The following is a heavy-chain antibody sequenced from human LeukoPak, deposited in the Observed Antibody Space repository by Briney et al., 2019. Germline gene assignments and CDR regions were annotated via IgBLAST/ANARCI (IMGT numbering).Heavy chain of an antibody. CDR2: INHSGST. V-gene: IGHV4-34*01. D-gene: IGHD3-10*01. CDR1: GGSFSGYY. CDR3: ARHRLWFGEFAYYYYYYYMDV. J-gene: IGHJ6*03. Sequence: PSETLSLTCAVYGGSFSGYYWSWIRQPPGKGLEWIGEINHSGSTNYNPSLKSRVTISVDTPKNQFSLKLSSVTAADTAVYYCARHRLWFGEFAYYYYYYYMDVWGKGTTVTISS.